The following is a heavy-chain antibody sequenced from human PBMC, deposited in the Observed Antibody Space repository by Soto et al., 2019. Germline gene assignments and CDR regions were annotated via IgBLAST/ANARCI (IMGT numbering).Heavy chain of an antibody. Sequence: QVQLVQSGAEVKKPGASVKVSCKASGYTFTSYAMHWVRQAPGQRLEWMGWINAGNGNTKYSQKFQGRVTITRDTSASTAYMELSSLRSEDTAVYYCASGPLFSEIGSSCSYWGQGTLVTVSS. J-gene: IGHJ4*02. V-gene: IGHV1-3*01. CDR3: ASGPLFSEIGSSCSY. CDR2: INAGNGNT. D-gene: IGHD6-13*01. CDR1: GYTFTSYA.